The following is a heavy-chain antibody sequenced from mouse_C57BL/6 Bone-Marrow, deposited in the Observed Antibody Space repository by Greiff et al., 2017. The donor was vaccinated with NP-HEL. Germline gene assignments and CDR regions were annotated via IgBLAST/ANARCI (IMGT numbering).Heavy chain of an antibody. CDR2: IRNKANNHAT. CDR3: TRRTYGNYVDAMDY. D-gene: IGHD2-1*01. J-gene: IGHJ4*01. CDR1: GFTFSDAW. V-gene: IGHV6-6*01. Sequence: EVKLMESGGGLVQPGGSMKLSCAASGFTFSDAWMDWVRQSPEKGLEWVAEIRNKANNHATYYAESVKGRFTISRYDSKSSVYLQMNSLRAEDTGIYYCTRRTYGNYVDAMDYWGQGTSVTVSS.